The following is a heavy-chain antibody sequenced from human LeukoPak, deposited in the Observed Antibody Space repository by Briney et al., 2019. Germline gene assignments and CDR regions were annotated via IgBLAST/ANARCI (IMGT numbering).Heavy chain of an antibody. CDR1: GGSFSGYY. D-gene: IGHD1-26*01. CDR3: ARVQNIVGATKTGFFDS. CDR2: INHSGST. J-gene: IGHJ4*02. Sequence: ASETLSLTCAVYGGSFSGYYWSWIRQPPGKGLEWIGEINHSGSTNYNPSLKGRVTISVDTSKNQFSLKLNSVTAADTAIYYCARVQNIVGATKTGFFDSWGQGTLVTVSS. V-gene: IGHV4-34*01.